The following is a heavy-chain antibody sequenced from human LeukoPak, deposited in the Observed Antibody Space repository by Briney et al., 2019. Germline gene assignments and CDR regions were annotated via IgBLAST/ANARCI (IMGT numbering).Heavy chain of an antibody. Sequence: EASVKVSRKASGYTFTSYGISWVRQAPGQGLEWMGWISAYNGNTNYAQKLQGRVTMTTDTSTSTAYMELRSLRSDDTAVYYCARVLSDYGDYGGWFDPWGQGTLVTVSS. CDR2: ISAYNGNT. CDR3: ARVLSDYGDYGGWFDP. CDR1: GYTFTSYG. J-gene: IGHJ5*02. V-gene: IGHV1-18*01. D-gene: IGHD4-17*01.